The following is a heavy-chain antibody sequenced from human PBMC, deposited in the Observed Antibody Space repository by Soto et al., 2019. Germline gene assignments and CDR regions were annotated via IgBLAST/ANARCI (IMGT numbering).Heavy chain of an antibody. V-gene: IGHV3-23*01. J-gene: IGHJ4*02. CDR2: ISVSGGSVSGGST. CDR3: AKNYYFDN. Sequence: GGSPRLSCAASGFSFTSYAMSWVRQAPGKGLEWVSSISVSGGSVSGGSTYYADSVKGRFTVSRDNSKNTQYLQMNSLRAEDTAVYYCAKNYYFDNWGQGTLVTVSS. CDR1: GFSFTSYA.